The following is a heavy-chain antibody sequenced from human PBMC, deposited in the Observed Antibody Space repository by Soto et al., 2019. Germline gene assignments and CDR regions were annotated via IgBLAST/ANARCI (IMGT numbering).Heavy chain of an antibody. V-gene: IGHV4-39*01. CDR2: IYYSGST. CDR1: GGSISSSSYY. CDR3: ARLEWATVTTVDY. D-gene: IGHD4-17*01. Sequence: PSETLSLTCTVSGGSISSSSYYWGWIRQPPGKGLEWIGSIYYSGSTYYNPSLKSRVTISVDTSKNQFSLKLSSVTAADTAVYYCARLEWATVTTVDYWGQGTLVTVSS. J-gene: IGHJ4*02.